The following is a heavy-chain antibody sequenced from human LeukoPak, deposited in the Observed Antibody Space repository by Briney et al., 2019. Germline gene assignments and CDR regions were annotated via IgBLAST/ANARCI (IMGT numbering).Heavy chain of an antibody. CDR2: INPNSGGT. V-gene: IGHV1-2*02. CDR3: ASSGGIAAAGTVWFDP. J-gene: IGHJ5*02. D-gene: IGHD6-13*01. Sequence: GASVKVSCKASGYTFTGYYMHWVRQAPGQGLEWMGWINPNSGGTNYAQKFQGRVTMTRDTSISTAYMELSRLRSDDTAVYYCASSGGIAAAGTVWFDPWGREPWSPSPQ. CDR1: GYTFTGYY.